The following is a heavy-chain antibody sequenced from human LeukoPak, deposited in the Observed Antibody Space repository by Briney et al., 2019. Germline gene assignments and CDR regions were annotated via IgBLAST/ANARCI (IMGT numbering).Heavy chain of an antibody. D-gene: IGHD3-9*01. V-gene: IGHV3-30*02. Sequence: PGGSLRLSCAASGFTFSSYGMHWVRQAPGKGLEWVAFIRYDGSNKYYADSVKGRFTISRDNSKNTLYLQMNSLRAEDTAVYYCVKAILTGYYRGYFDYWGQGTLVTVSS. J-gene: IGHJ4*02. CDR1: GFTFSSYG. CDR3: VKAILTGYYRGYFDY. CDR2: IRYDGSNK.